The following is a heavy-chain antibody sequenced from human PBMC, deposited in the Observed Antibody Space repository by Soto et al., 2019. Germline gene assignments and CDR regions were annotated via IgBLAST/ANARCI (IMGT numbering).Heavy chain of an antibody. D-gene: IGHD4-17*01. CDR3: ARTLYGDNVDY. Sequence: QVQLVQSGAEVKKPGASVKVSCKASGYTFTSYDINWVRQATGQGLEWMGWMNTNSGNTGYAHKFQARXTXTXXTAITTAYMALSSLRSEDTAVYYCARTLYGDNVDYWGQGTLVTVSS. V-gene: IGHV1-8*01. J-gene: IGHJ4*02. CDR1: GYTFTSYD. CDR2: MNTNSGNT.